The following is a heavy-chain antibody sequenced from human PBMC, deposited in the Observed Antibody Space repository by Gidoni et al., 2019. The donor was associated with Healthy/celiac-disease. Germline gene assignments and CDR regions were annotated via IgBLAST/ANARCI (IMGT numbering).Heavy chain of an antibody. V-gene: IGHV3-9*01. CDR1: GFTFDDYA. D-gene: IGHD3-10*01. CDR3: AKDIRLDGSVPFDY. CDR2: IRWDWGSI. Sequence: EVQLVEAGGGLVQPGRSLRLSCAAHGFTFDDYAMHWVRQAPGTGLEWVSGIRWDWGSIGYSDSVKGRFHISRDNAKNSLYLQMNSLRAEDTALYYFAKDIRLDGSVPFDYWGQGTLVTVSA. J-gene: IGHJ4*02.